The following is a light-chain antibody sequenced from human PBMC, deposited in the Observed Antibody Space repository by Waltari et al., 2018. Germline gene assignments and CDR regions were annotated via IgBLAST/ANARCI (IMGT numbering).Light chain of an antibody. V-gene: IGLV2-14*01. CDR2: DVT. Sequence: QSALTPSAYMFGSPGQTTTLTCPGTGSDIRGYNFLSWYPQHPGKAPKLIIFDVTKRPSGVSDRCSGAKSGNTASLTISGLQTEDEADYYCCSYTTSSTWVFGGGTKLTV. CDR1: GSDIRGYNF. CDR3: CSYTTSSTWV. J-gene: IGLJ3*02.